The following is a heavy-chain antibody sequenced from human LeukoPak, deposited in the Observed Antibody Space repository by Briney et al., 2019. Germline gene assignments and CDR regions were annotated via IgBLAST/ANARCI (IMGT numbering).Heavy chain of an antibody. D-gene: IGHD3-22*01. J-gene: IGHJ4*02. CDR1: GYTLTELS. Sequence: ASVTVSCKVSGYTLTELSMHWVRQAPGKGREWVGGFDPEDGETIYAQKFQGRVTMTEDTSTDTAYMELSSLRSEDTAVYYCARDWGYYSDTSGYSDYWGQGTLVTVSS. V-gene: IGHV1-24*01. CDR2: FDPEDGET. CDR3: ARDWGYYSDTSGYSDY.